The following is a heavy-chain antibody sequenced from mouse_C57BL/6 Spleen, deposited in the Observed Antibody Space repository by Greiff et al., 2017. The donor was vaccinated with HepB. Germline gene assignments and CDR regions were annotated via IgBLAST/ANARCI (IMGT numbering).Heavy chain of an antibody. CDR1: GYSITSGYD. V-gene: IGHV3-1*01. CDR2: ISYSGST. CDR3: ARGGTYAMDY. Sequence: DVQLQESGPGMVKPSQSLSLTCTVTGYSITSGYDWHWIRHFPGNKLEWMGYISYSGSTNYNPSLKSRISITHDTSKNHFFLKLNSETTEDAATYGCARGGTYAMDYWGQGTSVTVSS. J-gene: IGHJ4*01. D-gene: IGHD4-1*01.